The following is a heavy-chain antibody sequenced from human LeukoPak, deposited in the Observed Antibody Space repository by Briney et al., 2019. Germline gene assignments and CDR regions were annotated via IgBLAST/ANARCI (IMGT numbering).Heavy chain of an antibody. D-gene: IGHD5-18*01. V-gene: IGHV3-23*01. CDR3: AKDDGGYSYGNFYFDY. CDR2: ISGSSGHI. Sequence: PGGSLRLSCAASGFAFGNYAMTWVRQAPGKGLEWVSTISGSSGHIYYADSVKGRFTISRDNTKNTLYLQMNSLRAEDTAVYYCAKDDGGYSYGNFYFDYWGQGTLVTVSS. J-gene: IGHJ4*02. CDR1: GFAFGNYA.